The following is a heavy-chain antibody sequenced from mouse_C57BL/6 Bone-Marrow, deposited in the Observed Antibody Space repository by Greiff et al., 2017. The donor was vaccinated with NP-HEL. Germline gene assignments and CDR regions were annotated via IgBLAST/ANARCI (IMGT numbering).Heavy chain of an antibody. CDR2: IRNKANGYTT. CDR1: GFTFTDYY. J-gene: IGHJ1*03. CDR3: ARYNYYGRSYWYFDV. Sequence: EVMLVESGGGLVQPGGSLSLSCAASGFTFTDYYMSWVRQPPGKALKWLGFIRNKANGYTTEYSASVKGRFTISRDNSQSILYLQMNALRAEDSATYYCARYNYYGRSYWYFDVWGTGTTVTVSS. V-gene: IGHV7-3*01. D-gene: IGHD1-1*01.